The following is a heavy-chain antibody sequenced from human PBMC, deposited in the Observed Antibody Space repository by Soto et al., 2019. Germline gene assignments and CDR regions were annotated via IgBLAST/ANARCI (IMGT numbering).Heavy chain of an antibody. V-gene: IGHV1-69*08. CDR2: IIPSPART. D-gene: IGHD1-26*01. CDR1: GGTFSNSP. CDR3: ARVRVGASSFDY. J-gene: IGHJ4*02. Sequence: QVQLVQSGAELRKPGSAVKLSCKASGGTFSNSPISWVRQIPGQGPEWMGRIIPSPARTIYSRKFRGRVTLTADKSTQTVYMTLSSLTTEDSGVYYCARVRVGASSFDYWGQGTRVTVSS.